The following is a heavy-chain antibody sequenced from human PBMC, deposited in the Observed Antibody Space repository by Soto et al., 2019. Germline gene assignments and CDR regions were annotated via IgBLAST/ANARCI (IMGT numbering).Heavy chain of an antibody. CDR2: ISGSGGST. CDR1: GFTFSSYA. Sequence: PGGSLRLSCAASGFTFSSYAMSWVRQAPGKGLEWVSAISGSGGSTYYADSVKGRFTISRDNAKDTLYLQMNSLRAEDTAVYYCARDYSSYGPFDFWGQGTLVTFSS. CDR3: ARDYSSYGPFDF. J-gene: IGHJ4*02. V-gene: IGHV3-23*01. D-gene: IGHD5-18*01.